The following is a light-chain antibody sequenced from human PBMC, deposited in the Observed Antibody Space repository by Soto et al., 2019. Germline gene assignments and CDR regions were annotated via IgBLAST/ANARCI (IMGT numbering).Light chain of an antibody. V-gene: IGKV1-5*03. CDR1: QSISSW. J-gene: IGKJ1*01. Sequence: DIQMTQSPSTLSASVGDRVTITCRASQSISSWLAWYQQKPGQAPKLLIYKASSLESGVPSRFRGSGSWTEFTLTISRLQPDDFATYYCQQYNSYSRTFGQGTKVDIK. CDR3: QQYNSYSRT. CDR2: KAS.